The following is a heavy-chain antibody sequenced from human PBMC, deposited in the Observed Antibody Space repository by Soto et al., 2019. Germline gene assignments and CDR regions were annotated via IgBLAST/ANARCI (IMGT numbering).Heavy chain of an antibody. CDR2: TYYSEST. CDR1: GGSISTGGYY. D-gene: IGHD2-15*01. Sequence: TRCHSWSGSGGSISTGGYYWSWLRQLPGKGLEWIGHTYYSESTYYNPSLKSRVSISLDTSKNQFSLKLSFVTAADTAMYYCARTKCSGGSCYSWPLPYWAQGTPVTVS. CDR3: ARTKCSGGSCYSWPLPY. J-gene: IGHJ4*02. V-gene: IGHV4-31*02.